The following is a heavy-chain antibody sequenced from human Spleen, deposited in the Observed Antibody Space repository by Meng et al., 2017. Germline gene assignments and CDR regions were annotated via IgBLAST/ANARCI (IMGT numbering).Heavy chain of an antibody. CDR1: GYTFTDYA. J-gene: IGHJ4*02. V-gene: IGHV7-4-1*02. D-gene: IGHD3-16*01. CDR3: ARVGESRNLFGGHYFDS. Sequence: ASVKVSCKTSGYTFTDYAMNWVRQAPGHGLEGMGWINTNTGNPTYAQGFTGRFVFSLDTSVSTAYLQISSLKAEDTAVYYCARVGESRNLFGGHYFDSWGQGTLVTVSS. CDR2: INTNTGNP.